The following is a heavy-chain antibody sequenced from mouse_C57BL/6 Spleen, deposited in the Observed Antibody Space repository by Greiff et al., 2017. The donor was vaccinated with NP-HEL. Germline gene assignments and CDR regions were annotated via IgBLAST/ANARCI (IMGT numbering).Heavy chain of an antibody. D-gene: IGHD1-1*01. CDR3: ARAGSSYDWYFDV. V-gene: IGHV5-12*01. CDR1: GFTFSDYY. Sequence: EVKVVESGGGLVQPGGSLKLSCAASGFTFSDYYMYWVRQTPEKRLEWVAYISNGGGSTYYPDTVKGRFTISRDNAKNTLYLQMSRLKSEDTAMYYCARAGSSYDWYFDVWGTGTTVTVSS. J-gene: IGHJ1*03. CDR2: ISNGGGST.